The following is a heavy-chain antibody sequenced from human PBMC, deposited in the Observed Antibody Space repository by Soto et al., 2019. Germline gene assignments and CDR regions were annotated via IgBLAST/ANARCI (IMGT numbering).Heavy chain of an antibody. V-gene: IGHV3-7*05. CDR1: GFSFSTYW. CDR2: IDQGGGEK. J-gene: IGHJ5*02. D-gene: IGHD3-10*01. CDR3: ATGGNWFDP. Sequence: EVQLVESGGGLVQPGGSLRLSCAASGFSFSTYWMAWVRQAPGKGLEWVSSIDQGGGEKDYVDSVRGRFTISRDNAKNPMYLQMSSLRAEETAIYYCATGGNWFDPWGQGTLVSVSS.